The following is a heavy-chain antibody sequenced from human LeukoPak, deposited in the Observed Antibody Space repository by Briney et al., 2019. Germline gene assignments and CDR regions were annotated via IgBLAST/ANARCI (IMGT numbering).Heavy chain of an antibody. D-gene: IGHD5-12*01. V-gene: IGHV3-30-3*01. Sequence: PGGSLRLSCAASGFTFSSYAMHWVRQAPGKGLEWVAVISYDGSNKYYADSVKGRFTISRDNSKNTLYLQMNSLRAEDTAVYYCARDLAVDYSGYRLGTFGYWGQGTLVTVSS. J-gene: IGHJ4*02. CDR2: ISYDGSNK. CDR3: ARDLAVDYSGYRLGTFGY. CDR1: GFTFSSYA.